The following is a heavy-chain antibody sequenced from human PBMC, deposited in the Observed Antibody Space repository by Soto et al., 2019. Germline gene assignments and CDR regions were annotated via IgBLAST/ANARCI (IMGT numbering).Heavy chain of an antibody. CDR3: ARDSGRFVEWLLYDYLAN. Sequence: ASVKVSCKSSGYTFRSYAIHWVRQAPGQRLEWMGWINARTGNTTYSQKFQGRVTITRDPSTSTAYMELSSLRSEDTALYYCARDSGRFVEWLLYDYLANWGQGTLVTVSS. J-gene: IGHJ4*02. CDR2: INARTGNT. V-gene: IGHV1-3*01. D-gene: IGHD3-3*01. CDR1: GYTFRSYA.